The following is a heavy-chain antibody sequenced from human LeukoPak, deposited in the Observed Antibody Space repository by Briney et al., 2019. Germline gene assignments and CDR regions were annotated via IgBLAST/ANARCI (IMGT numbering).Heavy chain of an antibody. CDR1: GGTFSSYT. J-gene: IGHJ6*03. D-gene: IGHD2-21*01. CDR3: ARSLHVVVIATDYYYYMDV. Sequence: SVKVSXKASGGTFSSYTISWVRQAPGQGLEWMGRIIPILGIANYAQKFQGRVTITADKSTSTAYMELSSLRSEDTAVYYCARSLHVVVIATDYYYYMDVWGKGTTVTVSS. V-gene: IGHV1-69*02. CDR2: IIPILGIA.